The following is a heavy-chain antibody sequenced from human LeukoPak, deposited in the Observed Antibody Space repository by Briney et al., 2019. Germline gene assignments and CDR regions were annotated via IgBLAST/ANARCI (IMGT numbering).Heavy chain of an antibody. J-gene: IGHJ4*02. V-gene: IGHV3-23*01. Sequence: GGSLRLSCAASGFTFSGYAMGWVRQAPGKGLEWVSAISGSGGSTYYADSVKGRFTISRDNSKNTLYLQMNSLRAEDTAVYYCAKDSGVVVVPAATRTVDYWGQGTLVTVSS. D-gene: IGHD2-2*01. CDR2: ISGSGGST. CDR1: GFTFSGYA. CDR3: AKDSGVVVVPAATRTVDY.